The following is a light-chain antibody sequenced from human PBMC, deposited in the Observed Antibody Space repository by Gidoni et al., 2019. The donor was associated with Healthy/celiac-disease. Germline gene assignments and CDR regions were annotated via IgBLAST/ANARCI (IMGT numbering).Light chain of an antibody. V-gene: IGKV3-11*01. CDR3: QQRSNCPWT. CDR2: DAS. J-gene: IGKJ1*01. CDR1: QSVGSY. Sequence: EIVLTQAPATLSLSPGERATRSCRAGQSVGSYLAWYQQTPGKAPRRLIYDASNRASGIPARFSGSVSGSGFTLTISRLEPEDFAVYFCQQRSNCPWTFGQGTKVEIK.